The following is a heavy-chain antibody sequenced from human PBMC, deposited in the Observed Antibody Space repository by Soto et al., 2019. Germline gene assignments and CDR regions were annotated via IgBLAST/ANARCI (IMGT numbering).Heavy chain of an antibody. CDR1: GYTFTNYD. CDR2: MNPNSGKI. CDR3: ATHTYYYDSSNAFDI. D-gene: IGHD3-22*01. Sequence: ASVKVSCKASGYTFTNYDINWVRQATGQGPEYMGWMNPNSGKIGYVQKIQGRDTKTSNTSISTAKKEQSSLRSEDTAVYYCATHTYYYDSSNAFDIWG. J-gene: IGHJ3*02. V-gene: IGHV1-8*01.